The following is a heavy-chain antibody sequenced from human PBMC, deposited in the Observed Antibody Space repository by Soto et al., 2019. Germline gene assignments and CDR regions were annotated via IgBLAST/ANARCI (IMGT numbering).Heavy chain of an antibody. V-gene: IGHV4-39*01. CDR2: IYNRGST. CDR1: GGTTSSSRHH. Sequence: SHTCTVSGGTTSSSRHHLGRLRHPTRKGMEWIGRIYNRGSTYYNPSLKRQVTISVDTSKKQYSLKLSSVTAADTAVYYCAGEGTWSNYYYYGMDVWGQGTTVT. CDR3: AGEGTWSNYYYYGMDV. J-gene: IGHJ6*02. D-gene: IGHD1-1*01.